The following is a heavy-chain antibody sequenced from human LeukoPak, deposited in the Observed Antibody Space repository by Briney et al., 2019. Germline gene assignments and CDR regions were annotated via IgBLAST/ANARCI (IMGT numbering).Heavy chain of an antibody. J-gene: IGHJ4*02. D-gene: IGHD5-24*01. CDR1: GFTFDDYA. CDR2: ITWNSGSR. CDR3: AKEASRDDFWDYFDC. Sequence: GGSLRLSCAASGFTFDDYAMHWVRQVPGKGLEWVSGITWNSGSRGYADSVKGRFTISRDNAKNSLYLQMNSLSPEDTALYYCAKEASRDDFWDYFDCWGQGTLVTVSS. V-gene: IGHV3-9*01.